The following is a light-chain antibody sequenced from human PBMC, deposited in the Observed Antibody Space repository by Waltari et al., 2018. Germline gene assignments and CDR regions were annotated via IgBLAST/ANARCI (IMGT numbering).Light chain of an antibody. CDR3: QAWDSDPV. CDR1: KLGDKY. V-gene: IGLV3-1*01. Sequence: SYEVTQPPSVSVSPGQTASIPCSGDKLGDKYVSWYQQKPGQSPLLVIYQDFKRPSGIPERFSGSNSGNTATLTISGTQAMDEADYFCQAWDSDPVFGGGTKLTVL. J-gene: IGLJ3*02. CDR2: QDF.